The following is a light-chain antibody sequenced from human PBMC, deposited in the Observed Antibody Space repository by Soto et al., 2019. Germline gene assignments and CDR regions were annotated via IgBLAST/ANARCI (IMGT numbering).Light chain of an antibody. J-gene: IGKJ1*01. Sequence: DVVMTQSPLSLPVTPGQPASIFCRSTESLLHSSGYNYLDWYLQKPGQSPQLXIYLGSTRASGVPDRFNGSGSGTDFTLKIRRVEAEDVGVYYCMQPLHTPWTFGQGTKVDIK. CDR2: LGS. V-gene: IGKV2-28*01. CDR3: MQPLHTPWT. CDR1: ESLLHSSGYNY.